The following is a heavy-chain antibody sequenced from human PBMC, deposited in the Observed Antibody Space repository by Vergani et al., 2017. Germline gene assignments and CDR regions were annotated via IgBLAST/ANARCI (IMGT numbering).Heavy chain of an antibody. Sequence: QVQLVQSGAEVKKPGASVKVSCKASGYTFTSYYMHWVRQAPGQGLEWMGIINPRGGSTRYAQKFQGRVTMTRDTSTSTVYMELSSLRSEDTAVYYCARGAGEWIQLWLNLFDYWGQGTLVTVSS. CDR2: INPRGGST. CDR1: GYTFTSYY. CDR3: ARGAGEWIQLWLNLFDY. J-gene: IGHJ4*02. V-gene: IGHV1-46*01. D-gene: IGHD5-18*01.